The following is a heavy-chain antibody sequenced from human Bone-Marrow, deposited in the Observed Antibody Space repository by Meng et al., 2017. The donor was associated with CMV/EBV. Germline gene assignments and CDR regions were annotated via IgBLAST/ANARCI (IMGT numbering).Heavy chain of an antibody. CDR1: GFTFSGYA. D-gene: IGHD6-19*01. CDR3: ARHILVAGYFDY. J-gene: IGHJ4*02. V-gene: IGHV3-23*01. Sequence: SCAASGFTFSGYAMSWVRQAPGKGLEWVSAISGSGGSTYYADSVKGRFTISRDNSKNTLYLQINSLRAEDTAVYYCARHILVAGYFDYWGQGILVTVSS. CDR2: ISGSGGST.